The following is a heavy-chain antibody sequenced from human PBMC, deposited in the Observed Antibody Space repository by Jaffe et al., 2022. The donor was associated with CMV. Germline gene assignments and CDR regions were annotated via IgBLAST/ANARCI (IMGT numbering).Heavy chain of an antibody. CDR3: AKNLFTVGLPHHGIYYGMDV. J-gene: IGHJ6*02. CDR1: GFTFSSST. CDR2: ISGSGDIT. D-gene: IGHD3-3*01. V-gene: IGHV3-23*01. Sequence: EVQLLESGGGLAQPGGSLRLSCAASGFTFSSSTMSWVRQAPGKGLEWVSSISGSGDITYYADSVKGRFTISRDKFKNTLYLQMNSLRAEDTAMYYCAKNLFTVGLPHHGIYYGMDVWGQGTTVTVSS.